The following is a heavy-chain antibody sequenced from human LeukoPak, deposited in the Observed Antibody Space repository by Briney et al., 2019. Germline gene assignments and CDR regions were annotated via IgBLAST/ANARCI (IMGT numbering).Heavy chain of an antibody. CDR3: ARYCSGGSCFDY. J-gene: IGHJ4*02. CDR1: GFTFSIYW. V-gene: IGHV3-7*03. Sequence: PGGSLRLSCAASGFTFSIYWMSWVRQAPAKGLEWVANINQDGGEKYYVDSVKGRFTISRDNAKNSLYLQMNSLRAEDTAVYYCARYCSGGSCFDYWGQGTLVTVSS. D-gene: IGHD2-15*01. CDR2: INQDGGEK.